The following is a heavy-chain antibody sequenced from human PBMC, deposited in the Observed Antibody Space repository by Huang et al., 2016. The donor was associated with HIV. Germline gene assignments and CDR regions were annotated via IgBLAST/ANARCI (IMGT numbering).Heavy chain of an antibody. J-gene: IGHJ4*02. V-gene: IGHV1-69*13. CDR2: VIPIVGTA. CDR1: GGTFSSYA. CDR3: ARARGYYDSSVSYYFDY. D-gene: IGHD3-22*01. Sequence: QVQLVQSGAEVKKPGSSVNVSCKASGGTFSSYAISWVRQAPGQGLEGMGGVIPIVGTANYAQKFQGRVTITADESTSTAYMELSSLRSEDTAVYYCARARGYYDSSVSYYFDYWGQGTLVTVSS.